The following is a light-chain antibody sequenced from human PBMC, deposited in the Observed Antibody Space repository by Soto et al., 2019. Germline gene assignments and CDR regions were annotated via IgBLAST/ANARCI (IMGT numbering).Light chain of an antibody. Sequence: IVWTQSPATLSLSPGERATLSCRASQSVSSYLAWYQQKPGQAPRLLIYDASNRATGIPARFSGSGSGTDFTLTISSLEPEDFAVYYCQQRTNWFTFGPGTKVDIK. V-gene: IGKV3-11*01. CDR3: QQRTNWFT. CDR1: QSVSSY. CDR2: DAS. J-gene: IGKJ3*01.